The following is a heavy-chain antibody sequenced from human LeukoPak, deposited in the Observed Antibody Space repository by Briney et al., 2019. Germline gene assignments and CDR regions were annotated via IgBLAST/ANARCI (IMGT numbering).Heavy chain of an antibody. CDR3: ARQKLVGVDWFDP. D-gene: IGHD6-13*01. J-gene: IGHJ5*02. V-gene: IGHV5-51*01. CDR1: GYSFPNYW. CDR2: IFPGDSDT. Sequence: GESLKISCKAFGYSFPNYWIAWVRQMPGKGLEWMGIIFPGDSDTRYSPSFQGQVTISADKSISTAYLQWSSLKASDTAMYYCARQKLVGVDWFDPWGQGTLVTVSS.